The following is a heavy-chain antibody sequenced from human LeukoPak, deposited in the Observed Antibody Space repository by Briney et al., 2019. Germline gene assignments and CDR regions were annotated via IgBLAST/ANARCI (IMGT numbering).Heavy chain of an antibody. CDR2: ITSDAYI. CDR1: GFAFSSSN. J-gene: IGHJ6*03. D-gene: IGHD2-2*01. CDR3: ARDGCSSTSCYYYYMDV. Sequence: GGSLRLSCAASGFAFSSSNLNWFRQAPGKGLEWVSSITSDAYIYYADSLKGRFSISRDNAKNSVFLQMISLRAEDTAVYYCARDGCSSTSCYYYYMDVWGKGTTVTVSS. V-gene: IGHV3-21*04.